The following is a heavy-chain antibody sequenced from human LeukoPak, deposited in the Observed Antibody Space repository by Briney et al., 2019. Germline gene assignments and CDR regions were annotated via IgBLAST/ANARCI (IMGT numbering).Heavy chain of an antibody. Sequence: GTSLRLSCAASGFIFSNYGMHWVRQAPGKGLEWVALIWYHGSDADYVDSVKGRFTISKDNSKNMLYLQMDSLRAEDTAVYYCAKEVAGFRGFDYWGQGTLVTVSS. CDR1: GFIFSNYG. CDR3: AKEVAGFRGFDY. D-gene: IGHD6-19*01. CDR2: IWYHGSDA. J-gene: IGHJ4*02. V-gene: IGHV3-33*06.